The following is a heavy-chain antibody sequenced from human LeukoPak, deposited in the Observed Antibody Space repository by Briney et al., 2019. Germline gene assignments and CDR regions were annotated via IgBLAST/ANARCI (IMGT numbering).Heavy chain of an antibody. CDR2: IKQDGSEK. D-gene: IGHD3-10*01. CDR3: ARDYGRSRDYGMDV. J-gene: IGHJ6*02. CDR1: GFTFSSYW. Sequence: GGSLRLSCAASGFTFSSYWMSWVRQAPGKGLEWVANIKQDGSEKHYVDSVKGRFTISRDNAKNSLYLQMNSLRAEDTAMYYCARDYGRSRDYGMDVWGQGTTVTVSS. V-gene: IGHV3-7*01.